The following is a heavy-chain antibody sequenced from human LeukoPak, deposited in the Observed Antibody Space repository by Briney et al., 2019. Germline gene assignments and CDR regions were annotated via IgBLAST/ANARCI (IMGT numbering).Heavy chain of an antibody. CDR1: GGSISSYY. CDR2: IYTSGST. V-gene: IGHV4-4*07. CDR3: ARVWYYGSGTNSDLYYYYYMDV. D-gene: IGHD3-10*01. Sequence: PSETLSLTCTVSGGSISSYYWSWIRQPAGKGLEWIGRIYTSGSTNYNPSLKSRVTMSVDTSKNQFSLKLSAVTAADTAVYYCARVWYYGSGTNSDLYYYYYMDVWGRGTTVTVSS. J-gene: IGHJ6*03.